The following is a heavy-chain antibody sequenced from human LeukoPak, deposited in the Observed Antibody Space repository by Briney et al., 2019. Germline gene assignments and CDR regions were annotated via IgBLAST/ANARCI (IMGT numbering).Heavy chain of an antibody. V-gene: IGHV1-18*01. D-gene: IGHD6-13*01. Sequence: ASVKVSCKASGYTFTSYGISWVRQAPGQGLEWMGWISAYNGNTNYAQKLQGRVTMTTGTSTSTAYMELRSLRSDDTAVYYCARTPIAAAGTVYGYFDLWGRGTLVTVSS. CDR2: ISAYNGNT. J-gene: IGHJ2*01. CDR3: ARTPIAAAGTVYGYFDL. CDR1: GYTFTSYG.